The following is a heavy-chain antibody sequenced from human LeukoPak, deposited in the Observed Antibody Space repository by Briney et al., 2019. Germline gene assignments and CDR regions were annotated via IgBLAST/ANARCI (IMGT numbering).Heavy chain of an antibody. D-gene: IGHD4-17*01. Sequence: GGYLRLSCAASGFTFSSYGMHWVRQAPGKGLEWVAVISYDGSNKYYADSVKGRFTISRDNSKNTLYLQMNSLRAEDTAVYYCAALYGDYGAFDIWGQGTMVTVSS. CDR1: GFTFSSYG. CDR3: AALYGDYGAFDI. J-gene: IGHJ3*02. V-gene: IGHV3-30*03. CDR2: ISYDGSNK.